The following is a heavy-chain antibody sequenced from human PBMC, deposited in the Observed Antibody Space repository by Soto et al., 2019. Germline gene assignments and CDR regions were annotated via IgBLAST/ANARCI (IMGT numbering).Heavy chain of an antibody. CDR2: IIHIFGTP. Sequence: QVQLVQSGAEVKKPGSSVKVSCRASGGTFNNYVINWVRQAPGQGLEWMAGIIHIFGTPNYAQKFQGRVTITADKSTSTAYMDLNSLRSEDTAVYYCAVRCDCTNCLAHFDYWGQGTLVTVSS. V-gene: IGHV1-69*06. CDR1: GGTFNNYV. D-gene: IGHD2-2*01. J-gene: IGHJ4*02. CDR3: AVRCDCTNCLAHFDY.